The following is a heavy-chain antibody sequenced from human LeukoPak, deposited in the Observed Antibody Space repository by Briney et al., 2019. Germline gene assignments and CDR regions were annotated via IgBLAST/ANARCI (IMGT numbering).Heavy chain of an antibody. J-gene: IGHJ6*02. CDR3: ARGRNDYDFWSGYYRGTTYYYYGVDV. V-gene: IGHV4-34*01. D-gene: IGHD3-3*01. Sequence: SETLSLTCAVYGGSFSGYYWSWIRQPPGKGLEWIGEINHSGSTNYNPSLKSRVTISVDTSKNQFSLKLSSVTAADTAVYYCARGRNDYDFWSGYYRGTTYYYYGVDVWGQGTTVTVSS. CDR1: GGSFSGYY. CDR2: INHSGST.